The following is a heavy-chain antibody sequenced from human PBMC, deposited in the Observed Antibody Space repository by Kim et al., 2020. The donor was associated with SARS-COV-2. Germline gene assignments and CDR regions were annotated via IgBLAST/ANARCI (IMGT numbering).Heavy chain of an antibody. D-gene: IGHD6-19*01. CDR2: INTNTGNP. CDR3: ARGGSVKQWLVGEDYYYYGMDV. Sequence: ASVKVSCKASGYTFTSYAMNWVRQAPGQGLEWMGWINTNTGNPTYAQGFTGRFVFSLDTSVSTAYLQISSLKAEDTAVYYCARGGSVKQWLVGEDYYYYGMDVWGQGTTVTVSS. CDR1: GYTFTSYA. J-gene: IGHJ6*02. V-gene: IGHV7-4-1*02.